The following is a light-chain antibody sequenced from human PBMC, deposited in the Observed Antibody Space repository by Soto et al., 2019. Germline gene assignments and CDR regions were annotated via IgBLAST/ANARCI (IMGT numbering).Light chain of an antibody. J-gene: IGLJ3*02. CDR3: HSYDRSLSGSV. CDR2: GNN. Sequence: QSVLAQPPWVSVAPGPRVTISCIGGSSNIGAGYDVHWYQQLPQTAPKLLIYGNNIRPSGVPDRFSGSKSGTSASLAITGLQAEDEADYYCHSYDRSLSGSVFGGGTQLTVL. CDR1: SSNIGAGYD. V-gene: IGLV1-40*01.